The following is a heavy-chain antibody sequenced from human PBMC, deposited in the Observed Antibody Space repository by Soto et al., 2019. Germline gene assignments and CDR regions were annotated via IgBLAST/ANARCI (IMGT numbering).Heavy chain of an antibody. CDR3: AKDLGAFDI. J-gene: IGHJ3*02. Sequence: GGSLRLSCAASEFTFSSYSMNWVRQAPGKGLEWVSYISSSSSTIYYADSVKGRFTISRDNAKNSLYLQMNSLRAEDTAVYYCAKDLGAFDIWGQGTMVTVSS. V-gene: IGHV3-48*01. CDR1: EFTFSSYS. D-gene: IGHD7-27*01. CDR2: ISSSSSTI.